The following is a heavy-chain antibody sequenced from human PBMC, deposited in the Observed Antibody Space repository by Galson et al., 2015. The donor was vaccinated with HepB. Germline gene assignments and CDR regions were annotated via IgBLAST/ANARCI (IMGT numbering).Heavy chain of an antibody. CDR1: GFTFSSYG. D-gene: IGHD2-2*01. CDR3: ARGGGYCSSTSCYVGSHWFDP. CDR2: IWYDGSNK. Sequence: SLRLSCAASGFTFSSYGMHWVRQAPGKGLEWVAVIWYDGSNKYYADSVKGRFTISRDNSKNTLYLQMNSLRAEDTAVYYCARGGGYCSSTSCYVGSHWFDPWGQGTLVTVSS. V-gene: IGHV3-33*01. J-gene: IGHJ5*02.